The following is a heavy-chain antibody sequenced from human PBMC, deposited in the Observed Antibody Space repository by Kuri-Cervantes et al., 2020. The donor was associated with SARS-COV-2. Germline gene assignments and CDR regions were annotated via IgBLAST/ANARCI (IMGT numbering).Heavy chain of an antibody. CDR3: ATDRAGVHDF. J-gene: IGHJ4*02. Sequence: GGSLRLSCAASGFNFSRTDMHWVRQAPGKGLEWVAVISYDGKKKKCMASGKGRFTISRDNSQNTLHLQMKSLRDEDTAIYYCATDRAGVHDFWGQGTLVTVSS. CDR2: ISYDGKKK. CDR1: GFNFSRTD. D-gene: IGHD2-21*01. V-gene: IGHV3-30*03.